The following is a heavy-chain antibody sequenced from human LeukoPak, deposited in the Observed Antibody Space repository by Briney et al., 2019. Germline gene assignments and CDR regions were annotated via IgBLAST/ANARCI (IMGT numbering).Heavy chain of an antibody. Sequence: GASVKASCKASGYTFTSYDINWVRQATGQGLEWMGWMNPNSGNTGYAQKFQGRVTITRNTSISTAYMELSSLRSEDTAVYYCARGDRGYYYYYMDVWGKGTTVTVSS. CDR2: MNPNSGNT. J-gene: IGHJ6*03. V-gene: IGHV1-8*03. CDR3: ARGDRGYYYYYMDV. CDR1: GYTFTSYD. D-gene: IGHD3-16*02.